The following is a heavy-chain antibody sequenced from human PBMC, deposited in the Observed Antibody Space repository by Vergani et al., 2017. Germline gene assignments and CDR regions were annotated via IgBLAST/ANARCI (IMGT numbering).Heavy chain of an antibody. CDR3: ARQRPGSGWSPGDFDD. J-gene: IGHJ4*02. D-gene: IGHD6-19*01. CDR2: IYYSGLT. Sequence: QLQLQQSGPGLVKPSETLFLTCTVSADSISSCSYYLGWIRQPPGKSLEWIGCIYYSGLTYYNPSLKSRVAISVDTSKNQFSLKVTSVTAADTAVYFCARQRPGSGWSPGDFDDWGQGILVTVSS. CDR1: ADSISSCSYY. V-gene: IGHV4-39*01.